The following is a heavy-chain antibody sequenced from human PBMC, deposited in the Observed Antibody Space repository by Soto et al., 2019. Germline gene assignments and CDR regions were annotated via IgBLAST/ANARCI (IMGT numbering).Heavy chain of an antibody. CDR2: IFHDGNT. Sequence: SETLSLTCAVSGASIGSGGWWSWVRQPPGPGLEWIAEIFHDGNTNYSPSLKSRVTISVDKSQNQFSLNVYSVTAADTAVYYCARHEGWTGPDQWGQGTLVTVSS. J-gene: IGHJ5*02. CDR3: ARHEGWTGPDQ. CDR1: GASIGSGGW. V-gene: IGHV4-4*02. D-gene: IGHD2-8*02.